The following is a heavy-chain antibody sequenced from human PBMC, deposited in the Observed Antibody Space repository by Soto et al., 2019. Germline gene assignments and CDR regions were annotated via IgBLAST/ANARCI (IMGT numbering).Heavy chain of an antibody. CDR1: GGTFSSHT. V-gene: IGHV1-69*08. D-gene: IGHD4-17*01. CDR3: ARPDFGDYWYFDL. J-gene: IGHJ2*01. CDR2: IIPALGTA. Sequence: QDQLVQSGAEVKKPGSSVKVSCKASGGTFSSHTFSWVRQAPGQGLEWMGRIIPALGTATYAQKFQGRVTITAAESATTVYMELNSLRSEDTAVYCWARPDFGDYWYFDLWGRGTLVTVSS.